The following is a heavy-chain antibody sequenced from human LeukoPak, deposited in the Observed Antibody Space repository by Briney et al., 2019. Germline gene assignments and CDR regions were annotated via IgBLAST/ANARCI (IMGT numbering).Heavy chain of an antibody. CDR1: GFTFSTYW. D-gene: IGHD3-22*01. V-gene: IGHV3-7*01. Sequence: GGSLRLSCAASGFTFSTYWMSWVRQAPGKGLEWVANINQGGNKIYYVDSVKGRFSISRDNAKNSLFLQMNSLRAEDTAVYYCAKDGRGDHDRSGYTSYFFNYWGQGTLVTVSS. J-gene: IGHJ4*02. CDR2: INQGGNKI. CDR3: AKDGRGDHDRSGYTSYFFNY.